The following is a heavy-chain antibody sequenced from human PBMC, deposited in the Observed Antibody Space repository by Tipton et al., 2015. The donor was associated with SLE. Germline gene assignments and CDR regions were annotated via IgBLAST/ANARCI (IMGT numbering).Heavy chain of an antibody. J-gene: IGHJ4*02. CDR1: GYSFTSYW. CDR2: IYPGDSDT. D-gene: IGHD6-13*01. Sequence: VQLVPSGAEVKKPGASVKVSCKGSGYSFTSYWIGWVRQMPGKGLEWMGIIYPGDSDTRYSPSFQGQVTISADKSISTAYLQWSSLKASDTAMYCCARFESAAGRAFDYWGQGTLVTVSS. CDR3: ARFESAAGRAFDY. V-gene: IGHV5-51*01.